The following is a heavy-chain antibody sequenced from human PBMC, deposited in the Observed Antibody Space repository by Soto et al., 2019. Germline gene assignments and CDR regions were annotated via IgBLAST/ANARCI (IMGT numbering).Heavy chain of an antibody. CDR3: ARGGYRSGWSSVEWFDP. V-gene: IGHV4-59*12. J-gene: IGHJ5*02. D-gene: IGHD6-13*01. CDR2: IYYSGST. Sequence: QVQLQESGPGLVKPSETLSLTCTVSGGTISSYYWSWIRQPPGKGLEWMGFIYYSGSTNYNPSLKSRVTIPVDATKTQSTLKMSSVTATDTAVYYCARGGYRSGWSSVEWFDPWGQGTLVTVSS. CDR1: GGTISSYY.